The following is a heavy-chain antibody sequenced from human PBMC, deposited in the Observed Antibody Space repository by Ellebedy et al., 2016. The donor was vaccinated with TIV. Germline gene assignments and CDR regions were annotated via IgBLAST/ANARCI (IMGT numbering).Heavy chain of an antibody. Sequence: GGSLRLXXAASGFTFSSYAMSWVRQAPGKGLEWVSAISGSGGSTYYADSVKGRFTISRDNSKNTLYLQMNSLRAEDTAVYYCASLTTVTTSPTFDYWGQGTLVTVSS. D-gene: IGHD4-17*01. CDR1: GFTFSSYA. J-gene: IGHJ4*02. CDR2: ISGSGGST. V-gene: IGHV3-23*01. CDR3: ASLTTVTTSPTFDY.